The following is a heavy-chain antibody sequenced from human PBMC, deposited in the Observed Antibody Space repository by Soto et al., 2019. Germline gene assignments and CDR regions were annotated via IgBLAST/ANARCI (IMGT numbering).Heavy chain of an antibody. CDR2: IYHSGRT. V-gene: IGHV4-30-2*01. CDR3: AAGGGLPRYY. D-gene: IGHD5-12*01. Sequence: QLQLQESGSGLVKPSQTLSLTCAVSGGSISSGGYSWSWIRQPPGKGLEWIGYIYHSGRTYYNPALKRRVTISVDRSKNQFSLKLSSVTAAETAVYYCAAGGGLPRYYWGQGTLVTVSS. J-gene: IGHJ4*02. CDR1: GGSISSGGYS.